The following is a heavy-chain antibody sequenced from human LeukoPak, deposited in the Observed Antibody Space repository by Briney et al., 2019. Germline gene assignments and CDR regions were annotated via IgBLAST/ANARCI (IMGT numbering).Heavy chain of an antibody. Sequence: GGSLRLSCAASGFTFSSYAMHWVRQAPGKGLEWVAFISYDGSNKYYADSVKGRFTISRDNSKNTLYLQMNSLRAEDTAVYYCARALTSNWFDPWGQGTLVTVSS. CDR3: ARALTSNWFDP. J-gene: IGHJ5*02. CDR2: ISYDGSNK. V-gene: IGHV3-30-3*01. CDR1: GFTFSSYA.